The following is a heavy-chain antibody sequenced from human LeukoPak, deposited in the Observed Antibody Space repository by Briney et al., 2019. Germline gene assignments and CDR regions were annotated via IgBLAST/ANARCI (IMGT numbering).Heavy chain of an antibody. V-gene: IGHV3-74*01. D-gene: IGHD2-15*01. J-gene: IGHJ4*02. Sequence: GGSLRLSCAASGFTFSNHWMHWVRQAPGKGLVWVSDISNDGSSSSYADSVKGRFTISRDNAKNTLYLQMSSLRVEDTAMYYCVRDSGGPDYWGLGTLVTVSS. CDR2: ISNDGSSS. CDR3: VRDSGGPDY. CDR1: GFTFSNHW.